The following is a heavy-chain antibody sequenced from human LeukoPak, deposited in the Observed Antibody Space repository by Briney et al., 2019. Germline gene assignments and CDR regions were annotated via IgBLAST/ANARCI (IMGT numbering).Heavy chain of an antibody. V-gene: IGHV4-59*08. CDR3: ARQTGSGLFILP. J-gene: IGHJ4*02. CDR1: GGSISSYY. CDR2: TYYSGST. D-gene: IGHD3/OR15-3a*01. Sequence: SETLSLTCTVSGGSISSYYWSWIRQPPGKGLEWIGYTYYSGSTNYNASLKSQVSISIDTSKNQFSLRLTSVTAADTAVYYCARQTGSGLFILPGGQGTLVTVSS.